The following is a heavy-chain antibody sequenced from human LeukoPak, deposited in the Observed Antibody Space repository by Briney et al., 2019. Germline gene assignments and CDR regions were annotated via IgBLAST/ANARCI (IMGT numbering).Heavy chain of an antibody. V-gene: IGHV4-34*01. CDR3: ARHGPKYCSGGSCPLRRSYPLPYYYYGMDV. Sequence: SETLSLTCAVYGGSFSGYYWSWIRQPPGKGLEWIGEINHSGSTNYNPSLKSRVTISVDTSKNQFSLKLSSVTAADTAVYYCARHGPKYCSGGSCPLRRSYPLPYYYYGMDVWGQGTTVTVSS. CDR1: GGSFSGYY. D-gene: IGHD2-15*01. CDR2: INHSGST. J-gene: IGHJ6*02.